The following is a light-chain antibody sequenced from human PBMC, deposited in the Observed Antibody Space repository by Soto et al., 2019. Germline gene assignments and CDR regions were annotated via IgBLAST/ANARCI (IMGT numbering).Light chain of an antibody. J-gene: IGLJ2*01. Sequence: QSVLTQPPSVSAAPGQRVTISCSGSSSNIGNNYVSWYQQLPGTAPKLLIYENNKRPSGIPDRFSGSKSGTSATLGITGHETGDEADYYCGTWDSSLSAGVVFGGGTKLTVL. CDR1: SSNIGNNY. CDR2: ENN. CDR3: GTWDSSLSAGVV. V-gene: IGLV1-51*02.